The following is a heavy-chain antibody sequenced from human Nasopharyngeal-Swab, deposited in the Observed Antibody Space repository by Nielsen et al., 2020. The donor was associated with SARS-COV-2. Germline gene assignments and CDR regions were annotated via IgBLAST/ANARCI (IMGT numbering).Heavy chain of an antibody. CDR2: INHSGST. CDR1: GGSFSGCY. V-gene: IGHV4-34*01. D-gene: IGHD3-3*01. CDR3: AASRRITIFGVVIIGLPLDY. J-gene: IGHJ4*02. Sequence: SETLSLTCAVYGGSFSGCYWSWIRQPPGKGLEWIGEINHSGSTNYNPSLKSRVTISVDTSKNQFSLKLSSVTAADTAVYYCAASRRITIFGVVIIGLPLDYWCQGTLVTVSS.